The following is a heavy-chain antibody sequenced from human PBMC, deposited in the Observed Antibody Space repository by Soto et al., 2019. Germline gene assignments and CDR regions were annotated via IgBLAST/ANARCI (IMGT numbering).Heavy chain of an antibody. CDR2: IIPIFGTA. V-gene: IGHV1-69*01. D-gene: IGHD3-10*01. CDR3: AGPYYYGSGSYYHYYYGIDV. Sequence: QVQLVQSGAEVKKPGSSVKVSCKASGGTFSSYAISWVRQAPGQGLECMGGIIPIFGTANYAQKFQGRVTITADESTSTAYMELRSLRSEDTAVSYCAGPYYYGSGSYYHYYYGIDVWGLGTTVTVSS. CDR1: GGTFSSYA. J-gene: IGHJ6*02.